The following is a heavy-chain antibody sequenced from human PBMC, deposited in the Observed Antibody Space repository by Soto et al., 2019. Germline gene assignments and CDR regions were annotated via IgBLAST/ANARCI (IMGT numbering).Heavy chain of an antibody. J-gene: IGHJ4*02. Sequence: QVQLVQSGAEVKKPGSSVKVSCKASGGTFSSYTISWVRQAPGQGLEWMGRIIPILGIANYAQKFQGRVTITADKSTSTAYMELSSLRSEDTVVYYCARGSLTGGYIDYWGQGTLVTVSS. V-gene: IGHV1-69*02. CDR1: GGTFSSYT. CDR2: IIPILGIA. D-gene: IGHD7-27*01. CDR3: ARGSLTGGYIDY.